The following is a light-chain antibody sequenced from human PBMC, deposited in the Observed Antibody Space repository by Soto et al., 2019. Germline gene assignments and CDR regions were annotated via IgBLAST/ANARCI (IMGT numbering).Light chain of an antibody. CDR3: QQYDNLPLI. J-gene: IGKJ5*01. CDR2: DAS. Sequence: DIQMTQSTSSLSASVGDRVTITCQATQDIRKYLNWYQQKPGKAPKLLIYDASSLETGVPSRFSGSGSGTDFTLTTSSLQPEDFATYYCQQYDNLPLIFGQGTRPETK. V-gene: IGKV1-33*01. CDR1: QDIRKY.